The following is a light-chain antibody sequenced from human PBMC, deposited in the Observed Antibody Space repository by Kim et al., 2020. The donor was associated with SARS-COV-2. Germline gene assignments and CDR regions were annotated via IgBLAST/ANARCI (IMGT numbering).Light chain of an antibody. CDR1: SNNVSNLG. CDR2: RNN. V-gene: IGLV10-54*01. Sequence: QPATLSCTGNSNNVSNLGAAVLHQPQGHPPTLLSYRNNNRPSGVSDRLSASRSGNTPSLTITGLQPGDEADYYCSACDRCPTAWLFGAGTQLTVL. CDR3: SACDRCPTAWL. J-gene: IGLJ3*02.